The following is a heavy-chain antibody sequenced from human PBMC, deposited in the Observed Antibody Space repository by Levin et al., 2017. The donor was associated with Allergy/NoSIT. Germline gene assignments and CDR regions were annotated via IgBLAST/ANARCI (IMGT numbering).Heavy chain of an antibody. V-gene: IGHV4-34*01. CDR1: GESFSGFY. D-gene: IGHD2-21*01. J-gene: IGHJ6*03. Sequence: SQTLSLTCAVYGESFSGFYWSWIRQSPAKGLEWIGEVSHSGSTKYNPSLKGRVTVSADTSKNQFSLKLRYVTVADTAVYYCARGRSQTLGWSDYYYYMDVWGKGTTVIVSS. CDR2: VSHSGST. CDR3: ARGRSQTLGWSDYYYYMDV.